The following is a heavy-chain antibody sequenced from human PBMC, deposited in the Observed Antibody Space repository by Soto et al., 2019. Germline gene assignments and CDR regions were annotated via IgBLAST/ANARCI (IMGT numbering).Heavy chain of an antibody. V-gene: IGHV5-51*01. CDR2: MYPGDSDT. CDR3: ARHLDSSGAYDI. Sequence: PGESLKISCKGSGYSFTTYWIAWVRQMPGKGLEWMGIMYPGDSDTRKSPSFQGQVTFSADKSISTAYLQWSSLKASDTAMYYCARHLDSSGAYDIWGQGTMVTVSS. D-gene: IGHD3-22*01. CDR1: GYSFTTYW. J-gene: IGHJ3*02.